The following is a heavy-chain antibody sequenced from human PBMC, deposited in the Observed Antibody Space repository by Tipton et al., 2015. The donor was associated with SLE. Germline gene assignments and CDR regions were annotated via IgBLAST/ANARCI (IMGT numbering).Heavy chain of an antibody. J-gene: IGHJ3*01. Sequence: TLSLTCTVSGGSISSYYWSWIRQPPGKGLEWIGYIYHSGSTYYNPSLKSRVTISVDTSKNQFSLTLSSVTAADTAVYYCARGMRYCSGGSCYGCSFDVWGQGTMVTVSS. CDR1: GGSISSYY. D-gene: IGHD2-15*01. V-gene: IGHV4-59*08. CDR2: IYHSGST. CDR3: ARGMRYCSGGSCYGCSFDV.